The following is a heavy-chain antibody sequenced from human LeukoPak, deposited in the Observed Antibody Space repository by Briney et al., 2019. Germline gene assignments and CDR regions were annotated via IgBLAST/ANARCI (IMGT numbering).Heavy chain of an antibody. Sequence: GGSLRLSCAASGFTVSSNYMSWVRQAPGKGLEWVWVIYSDGRIHSADSVKGRFTISRDDSKNTLSLQMNSLRAEDTAVYYCARESGYSYGLAGFFDYWGQGTLVTVSS. CDR3: ARESGYSYGLAGFFDY. J-gene: IGHJ4*02. CDR1: GFTVSSNY. V-gene: IGHV3-53*01. CDR2: IYSDGRI. D-gene: IGHD5-18*01.